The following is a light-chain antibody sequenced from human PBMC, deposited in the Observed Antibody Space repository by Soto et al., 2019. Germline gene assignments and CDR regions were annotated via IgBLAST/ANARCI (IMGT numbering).Light chain of an antibody. CDR1: QTISSW. V-gene: IGKV1-5*03. J-gene: IGKJ1*01. CDR3: QHYNSYSEA. CDR2: KAS. Sequence: IHMLQTPSTLSASVGDRVTITCRASQTISSWLAWYQQKPGKAPKLLIYKASTLNSGVPSRFSGSGSGTEFTLTISSLQPDAFATYYCQHYNSYSEAFGQGTKWIS.